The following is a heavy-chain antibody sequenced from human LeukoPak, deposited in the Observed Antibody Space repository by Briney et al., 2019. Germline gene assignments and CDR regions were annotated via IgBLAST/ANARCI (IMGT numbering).Heavy chain of an antibody. CDR3: ASPTSDYYDSSGYFGY. CDR1: GFTASSNY. J-gene: IGHJ4*02. V-gene: IGHV3-66*02. Sequence: GGSLRLSRAASGFTASSNYMSSVRQAPGKGLEWVSVIYSGGSTYYADSVKGRFTISRDNSKNTLYLQMNSLRAEDTAVYYCASPTSDYYDSSGYFGYWGQGTLVTVSS. D-gene: IGHD3-22*01. CDR2: IYSGGST.